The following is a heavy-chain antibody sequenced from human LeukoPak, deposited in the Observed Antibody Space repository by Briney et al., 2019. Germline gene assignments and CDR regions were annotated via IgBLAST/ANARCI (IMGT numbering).Heavy chain of an antibody. CDR1: SGSISSNY. CDR3: ARSKASDYAFDI. V-gene: IGHV4-59*08. Sequence: SETLSLTCTVSSGSISSNYWSWIRQPPGEGLEWIGYIYYSGSTNYNPSLKSRVTISVDTSKNQFSLRLSSVTAADTAVYYCARSKASDYAFDIWGQGTMVTISS. D-gene: IGHD6-6*01. CDR2: IYYSGST. J-gene: IGHJ3*02.